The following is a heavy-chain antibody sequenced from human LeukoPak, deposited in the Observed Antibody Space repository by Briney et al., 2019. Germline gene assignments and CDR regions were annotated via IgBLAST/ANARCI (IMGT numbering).Heavy chain of an antibody. Sequence: PGGSLRLSCAASGFTFSSYWMNWVRQAPGKGLEWVANIKQDGTEKHYEDSVKGRFSISRDNAKNSLYLQMDSLRAEDTAVYYCAKEGAYPIITYDSWGQGALVTVSS. CDR2: IKQDGTEK. V-gene: IGHV3-7*01. J-gene: IGHJ5*01. D-gene: IGHD3-10*01. CDR3: AKEGAYPIITYDS. CDR1: GFTFSSYW.